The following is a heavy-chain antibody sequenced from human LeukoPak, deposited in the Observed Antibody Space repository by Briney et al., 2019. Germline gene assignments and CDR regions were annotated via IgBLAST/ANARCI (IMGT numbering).Heavy chain of an antibody. V-gene: IGHV3-11*01. J-gene: IGHJ4*02. CDR1: GFTFSDYY. Sequence: NPGGSLRLSCAASGFTFSDYYMSWIRQAPGKGLEWVSYIDSSGGTIYYADSVKGRFTISRDNAKNSLYLQMNSLRAEDTAVYYCARSQVKGYCSGGSCYAPDYWGQGTLVTVSS. CDR2: IDSSGGTI. CDR3: ARSQVKGYCSGGSCYAPDY. D-gene: IGHD2-15*01.